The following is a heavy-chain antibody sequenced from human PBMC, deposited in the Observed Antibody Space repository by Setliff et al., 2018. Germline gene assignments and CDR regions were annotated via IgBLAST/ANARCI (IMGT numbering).Heavy chain of an antibody. CDR2: IDQSGST. J-gene: IGHJ4*02. Sequence: PSETLSLTCAVYGDSFSGYFWTWIRQPPGRGLEWIGDIDQSGSTNYNPSLKSRLTISVDTSESQFSLRLTSVTAADTAVYYCAREGSRDRSHFDSWGQGILVTAPQ. CDR3: AREGSRDRSHFDS. V-gene: IGHV4-34*01. D-gene: IGHD3-10*01. CDR1: GDSFSGYF.